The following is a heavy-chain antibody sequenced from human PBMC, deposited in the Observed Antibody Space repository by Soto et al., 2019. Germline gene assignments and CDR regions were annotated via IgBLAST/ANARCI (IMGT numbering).Heavy chain of an antibody. CDR2: IYPGDSET. Sequence: LGESLKISCKGPGYTFTSYWIGWVRQMPGKGLEWMGIIYPGDSETRYSPSFAGQVTISADKSISTAYLQWSSLMASDTGMYYCAREGSEEFLQHWGQGTLVTVSS. CDR3: AREGSEEFLQH. CDR1: GYTFTSYW. J-gene: IGHJ1*01. V-gene: IGHV5-51*01.